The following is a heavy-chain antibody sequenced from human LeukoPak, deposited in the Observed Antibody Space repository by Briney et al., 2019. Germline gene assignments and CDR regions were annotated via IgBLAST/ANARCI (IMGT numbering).Heavy chain of an antibody. CDR2: INPNSGGT. V-gene: IGHV1-2*02. D-gene: IGHD6-13*01. CDR3: AREIAAADNNWFDP. Sequence: GASVKVSCKASGYTFTGYYMHWVRQAPGQGLEWMGWINPNSGGTNYAQKFQGRVTMTRDTSISTAYMELSRLRSDDTAVYYCAREIAAADNNWFDPWGQGTLVTVSS. CDR1: GYTFTGYY. J-gene: IGHJ5*02.